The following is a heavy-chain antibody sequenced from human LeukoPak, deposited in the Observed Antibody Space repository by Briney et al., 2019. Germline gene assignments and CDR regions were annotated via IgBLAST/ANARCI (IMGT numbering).Heavy chain of an antibody. CDR1: GGSFSGYY. D-gene: IGHD3-16*02. V-gene: IGHV4-34*01. CDR3: ASGLSSCIDY. J-gene: IGHJ4*02. Sequence: SETLSLTCAVYGGSFSGYYWSWSRQPPGKGLEWIGEINHSGSTNYNPSLKSRVTISVDTSKNQFSLKLSSVTAADTAVYYCASGLSSCIDYWGQGTLVTVSS. CDR2: INHSGST.